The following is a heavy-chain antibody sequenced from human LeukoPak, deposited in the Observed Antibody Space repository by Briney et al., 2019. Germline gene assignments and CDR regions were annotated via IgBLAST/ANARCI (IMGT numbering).Heavy chain of an antibody. V-gene: IGHV3-33*06. CDR1: GCSFSYYG. CDR3: AKDLHSSGWFYFEY. CDR2: IWNDGNTK. D-gene: IGHD6-19*01. J-gene: IGHJ4*02. Sequence: PGGSLRLSCAASGCSFSYYGMHWVPQAPGKGLGWVAVIWNDGNTKYYADSVKGRFTISRDNSKNTLYLQMNSLRAEDTATYYCAKDLHSSGWFYFEYWGQGTLVTVSS.